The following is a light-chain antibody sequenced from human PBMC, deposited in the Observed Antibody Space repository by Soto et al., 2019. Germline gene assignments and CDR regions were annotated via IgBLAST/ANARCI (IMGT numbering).Light chain of an antibody. CDR1: KLGDKY. CDR3: QAWDSSIV. CDR2: QDS. Sequence: SSELTQPPSVSVSPRQTASITCSGDKLGDKYACWYQQKPGQSPVLVIYQDSKRPSGIPERFSGSNSGNTATLTISGTQAMDEADYYCQAWDSSIVFGGGTKVTVL. V-gene: IGLV3-1*01. J-gene: IGLJ2*01.